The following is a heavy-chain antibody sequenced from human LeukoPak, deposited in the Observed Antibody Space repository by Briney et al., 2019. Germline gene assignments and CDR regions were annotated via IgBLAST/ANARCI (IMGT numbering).Heavy chain of an antibody. CDR2: IYYSGST. D-gene: IGHD3-10*01. CDR3: ARVWFGEVNWFDP. CDR1: GGHISSSSYY. J-gene: IGHJ5*02. Sequence: SETLSLTCTVSGGHISSSSYYWGWIRQPPGKGLEWYRSIYYSGSTYYIRTPKSRVTISVHTSKNQFSLTVSSATAADRAMDQCARVWFGEVNWFDPWGQGTLVTVSS. V-gene: IGHV4-39*07.